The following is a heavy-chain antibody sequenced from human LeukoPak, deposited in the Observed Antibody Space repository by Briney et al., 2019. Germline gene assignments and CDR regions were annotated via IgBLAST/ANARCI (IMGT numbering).Heavy chain of an antibody. CDR1: GFTVSSNY. CDR3: AWYSGYDTVLYFDY. D-gene: IGHD5-12*01. J-gene: IGHJ4*02. V-gene: IGHV3-53*01. Sequence: GGSLRLSCAASGFTVSSNYMTWVRQAPGKGLEWVSVIYSDGSTYYADSVKGRFTISRDNSKNTLFLQMNSLRAEDSAVYYWAWYSGYDTVLYFDYWGQGTLVTVSS. CDR2: IYSDGST.